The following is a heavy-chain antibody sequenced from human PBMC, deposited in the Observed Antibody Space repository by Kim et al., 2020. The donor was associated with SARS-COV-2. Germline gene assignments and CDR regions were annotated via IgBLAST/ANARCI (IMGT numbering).Heavy chain of an antibody. D-gene: IGHD6-6*01. V-gene: IGHV4-34*01. CDR3: ARGQPSIAALGAFDI. CDR1: GGSFSGYY. Sequence: SETLSLTCAVYGGSFSGYYWSWIRQPPGKGLEWIGEINHSGSTNYNPSLKSRVTISVDTSKNQFSLKLSSVTAADMAVYYCARGQPSIAALGAFDIWGQGTMVTVSS. J-gene: IGHJ3*02. CDR2: INHSGST.